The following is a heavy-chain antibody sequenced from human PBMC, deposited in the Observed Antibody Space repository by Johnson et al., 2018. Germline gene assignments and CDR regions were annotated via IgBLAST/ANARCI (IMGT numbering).Heavy chain of an antibody. Sequence: EVQLLETGGGLVKPGGSLRLSCAASGFTFSSYSMNWVRQAPGKGLEWVSSISSSSSYIYNADSMKGRFTISRDNAKNSLHLQMNSLNAEDTAGYDCARSQSADYGDYVGAEYFQHWGQGTLVTVSS. J-gene: IGHJ1*01. D-gene: IGHD4-17*01. V-gene: IGHV3-21*01. CDR1: GFTFSSYS. CDR3: ARSQSADYGDYVGAEYFQH. CDR2: ISSSSSYI.